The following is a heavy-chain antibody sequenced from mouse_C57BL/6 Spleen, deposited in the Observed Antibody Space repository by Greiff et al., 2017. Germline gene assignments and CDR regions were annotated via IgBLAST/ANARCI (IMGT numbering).Heavy chain of an antibody. Sequence: EVKLVESGGGLVKPGGSLKLSCAASGFTFSSYAMSWVRQTPEKRLEWVATISDGGSYTYYPDNVKGRFTISRDNAKNNLYLQMSHLKSEDTAMYYCARNSVTTVVAHFDYWGQGTTLTVSS. D-gene: IGHD1-1*01. V-gene: IGHV5-4*03. CDR3: ARNSVTTVVAHFDY. CDR1: GFTFSSYA. J-gene: IGHJ2*01. CDR2: ISDGGSYT.